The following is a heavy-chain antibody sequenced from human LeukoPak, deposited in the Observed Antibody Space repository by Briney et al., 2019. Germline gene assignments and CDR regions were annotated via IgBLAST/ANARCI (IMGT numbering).Heavy chain of an antibody. CDR2: INHSGSI. V-gene: IGHV4-34*01. CDR3: AVGEYYDSSGYYSKVLDY. J-gene: IGHJ4*02. D-gene: IGHD3-22*01. Sequence: SSETLSLTCTVYGGSFSGYYWSWIRQPPGRGLEWIGEINHSGSINYNPSLKSRVTISVDTSKNQFSLKLSSVTAADTAVYYCAVGEYYDSSGYYSKVLDYWGQGTLVTVSS. CDR1: GGSFSGYY.